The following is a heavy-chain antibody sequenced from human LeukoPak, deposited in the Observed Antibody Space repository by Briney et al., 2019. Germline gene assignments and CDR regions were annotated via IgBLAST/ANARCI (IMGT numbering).Heavy chain of an antibody. CDR2: ISSSSSTI. CDR3: ARDQGYDFWSGYPFDY. J-gene: IGHJ4*02. D-gene: IGHD3-3*01. V-gene: IGHV3-48*01. CDR1: GFTFSSYS. Sequence: PGGSLRLSCAASGFTFSSYSMNWVRQAPGKGLEWVSHISSSSSTIYYADSVKGRFTISRDNAKNSLYLQMNSLRAEDTAVYYCARDQGYDFWSGYPFDYWGQGTLVTVSS.